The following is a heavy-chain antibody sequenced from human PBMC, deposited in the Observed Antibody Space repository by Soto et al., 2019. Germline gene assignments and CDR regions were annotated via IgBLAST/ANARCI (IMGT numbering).Heavy chain of an antibody. J-gene: IGHJ4*02. Sequence: QVQLQQWGAGLLKPSETLSLTCAVYGGSFSGYYWSWIRQPPGKGLEWIGEINHSGSTNYNPSLXGRVTLSVDTXXNXFXXKLSSVAAADTAVYYCARVRLNCSSTRCYVLGVDYWGQGTLVTVSS. CDR1: GGSFSGYY. V-gene: IGHV4-34*01. D-gene: IGHD2-2*01. CDR3: ARVRLNCSSTRCYVLGVDY. CDR2: INHSGST.